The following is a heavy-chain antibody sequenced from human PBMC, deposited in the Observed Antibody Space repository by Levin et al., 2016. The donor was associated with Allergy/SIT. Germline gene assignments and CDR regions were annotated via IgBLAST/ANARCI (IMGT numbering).Heavy chain of an antibody. D-gene: IGHD2-2*02. CDR3: ARQDIVVVPGAIYY. CDR2: FHYGGST. V-gene: IGHV4-39*01. Sequence: WIRQPPGKGLEWIGSFHYGGSTYYTPSLKSRVTISVDTSKNRFSLKLSSVTAADTSVYYCARQDIVVVPGAIYYWGQGTLVTSPQ. J-gene: IGHJ4*02.